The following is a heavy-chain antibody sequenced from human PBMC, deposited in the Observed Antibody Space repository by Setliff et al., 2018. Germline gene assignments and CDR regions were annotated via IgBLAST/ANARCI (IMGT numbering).Heavy chain of an antibody. D-gene: IGHD2-15*01. Sequence: GGSLRLSCATSGFTFSSYGMHWVRQAPGKGLEWVGFIRFDGTIKYYADSAEGRFTISRDNAKNSLYLQLNSLRAEDTAVYYCAKGRAAGRPTYFDYWGQGTLVTVSS. CDR2: IRFDGTIK. CDR1: GFTFSSYG. J-gene: IGHJ4*02. CDR3: AKGRAAGRPTYFDY. V-gene: IGHV3-30*02.